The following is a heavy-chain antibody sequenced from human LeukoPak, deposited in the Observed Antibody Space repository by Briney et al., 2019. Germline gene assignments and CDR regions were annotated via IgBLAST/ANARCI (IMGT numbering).Heavy chain of an antibody. CDR3: ARVASPILEWFQYFQH. V-gene: IGHV1-2*02. CDR1: GYTFTGYY. J-gene: IGHJ1*01. CDR2: INPNSGGT. D-gene: IGHD3-3*01. Sequence: ASVKVSCKASGYTFTGYYMHRVRQAPGQGLEWMGWINPNSGGTNYAQKFQGRVTMTRDTSISTAYMELSRLRSDDTAVYYCARVASPILEWFQYFQHWGQGTLVTVSS.